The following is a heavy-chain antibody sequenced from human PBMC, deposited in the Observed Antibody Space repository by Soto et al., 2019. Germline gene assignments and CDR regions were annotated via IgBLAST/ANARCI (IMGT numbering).Heavy chain of an antibody. D-gene: IGHD3-10*01. V-gene: IGHV1-18*01. Sequence: QAQLVQPGPEVAKPGASAKVSCKASGYTFTNYDITWVRQAPGQGLEWMGWISTYNGNTNYAQNLRDRVSMTTDTSASTAYMELRSLRSGDTAVYYCARVARDVEMAKKIDYWGQGTLVTVSS. J-gene: IGHJ4*02. CDR3: ARVARDVEMAKKIDY. CDR1: GYTFTNYD. CDR2: ISTYNGNT.